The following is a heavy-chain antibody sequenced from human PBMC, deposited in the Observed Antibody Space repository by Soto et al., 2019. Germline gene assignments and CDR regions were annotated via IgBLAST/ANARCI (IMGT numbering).Heavy chain of an antibody. D-gene: IGHD2-2*01. Sequence: QVQLVQSGGEVKRPGASVKVSCKTSGYTFSNYGITWVRQAPGQPLDWLGWISLYSDGTNYAQKIQGRVSMTTDKSTTTAYTELRGLRSDDTAVYYCASVVPGAEAWFGPWGQGTLVTVSS. J-gene: IGHJ5*02. CDR1: GYTFSNYG. V-gene: IGHV1-18*01. CDR2: ISLYSDGT. CDR3: ASVVPGAEAWFGP.